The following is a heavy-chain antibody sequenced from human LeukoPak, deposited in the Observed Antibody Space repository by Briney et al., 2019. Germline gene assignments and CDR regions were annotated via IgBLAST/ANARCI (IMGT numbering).Heavy chain of an antibody. Sequence: PSETLSLTCTVSGDSISNIDSYWGWIRQPPGKQLEWIGSVSSTGSPYYNPSLESRVSISMSASENHFSLFLNAVTAADTAVYYCARAPTMVTRLVEPRGYFDYGAREPWSPPPQ. CDR3: ARAPTMVTRLVEPRGYFD. CDR1: GDSISNIDSY. V-gene: IGHV4-39*07. CDR2: VSSTGSP. J-gene: IGHJ4*02. D-gene: IGHD3-10*01.